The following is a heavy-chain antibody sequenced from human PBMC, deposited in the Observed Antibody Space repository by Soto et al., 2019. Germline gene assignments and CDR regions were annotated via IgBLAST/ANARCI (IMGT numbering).Heavy chain of an antibody. CDR3: ARPVAPYYYYYGMDV. CDR1: GFTFSDYY. V-gene: IGHV3-11*01. CDR2: ISSSGSSI. Sequence: GGSLRLSCAASGFTFSDYYMSWIRQAPGKGLEWVSYISSSGSSIHYADSVKGRFTISRDNAKNSLSLQMNSLRAEDTAVYYCARPVAPYYYYYGMDVWGQGTTVTVSS. J-gene: IGHJ6*02.